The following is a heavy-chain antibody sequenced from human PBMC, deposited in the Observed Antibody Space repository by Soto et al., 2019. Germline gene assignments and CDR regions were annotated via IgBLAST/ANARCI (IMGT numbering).Heavy chain of an antibody. V-gene: IGHV1-18*01. Sequence: QVKLVQSGAEVKKPGASVKVSCKASGYTFTSYGISWVRQAPGQGLEWMGWISAYNGNTNSAQKLQARVTMTTDTPTSPAYMELRTLRSEDTAVYYCARGERIGAVWGQGTTVTASS. D-gene: IGHD1-26*01. CDR2: ISAYNGNT. J-gene: IGHJ6*02. CDR3: ARGERIGAV. CDR1: GYTFTSYG.